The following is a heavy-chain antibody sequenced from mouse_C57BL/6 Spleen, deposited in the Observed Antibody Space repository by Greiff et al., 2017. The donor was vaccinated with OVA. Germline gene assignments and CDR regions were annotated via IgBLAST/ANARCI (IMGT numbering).Heavy chain of an antibody. CDR2: IWRGGST. V-gene: IGHV2-5*01. CDR1: GFSLTSYG. Sequence: QVQLQQSGPGLVQPSQSLSITCTVSGFSLTSYGVHWVRQSPGKGLEWLGVIWRGGSTDYNAAFMSRLSITKDNSKSQVFFKMNSLQADDTATYYCAKNYGGSSSEFAHWGQGTLVTVSA. J-gene: IGHJ3*01. D-gene: IGHD1-1*01. CDR3: AKNYGGSSSEFAH.